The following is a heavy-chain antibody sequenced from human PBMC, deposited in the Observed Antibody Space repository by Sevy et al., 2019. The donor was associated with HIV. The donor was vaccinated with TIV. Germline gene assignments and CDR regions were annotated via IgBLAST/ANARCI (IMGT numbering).Heavy chain of an antibody. CDR3: ARGVAGFWYFDL. CDR2: INHSGST. D-gene: IGHD6-19*01. Sequence: SETLSLTCAVYGGSFSGYYWSWIRQPPGKGLEWIGEINHSGSTNYNPSLKSRVTISVYTSKNQFSLKLSSVTAADTAVYYCARGVAGFWYFDLWGRGTLVTVSS. J-gene: IGHJ2*01. V-gene: IGHV4-34*01. CDR1: GGSFSGYY.